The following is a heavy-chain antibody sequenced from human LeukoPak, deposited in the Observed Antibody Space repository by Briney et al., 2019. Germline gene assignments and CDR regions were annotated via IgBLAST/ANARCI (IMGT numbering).Heavy chain of an antibody. CDR3: AGGRMGRYYDH. J-gene: IGHJ4*02. V-gene: IGHV4-59*08. D-gene: IGHD1-26*01. CDR1: GTAISSYF. CDR2: FYHNGGT. Sequence: PSETLSLTCDISGTAISSYFWNWIRQSPRKGLEWIGYFYHNGGTSYNPSLRSRVTISVDSSQKRLSLQVTSMTAADTAIYYCAGGRMGRYYDHWGQGTLVAVST.